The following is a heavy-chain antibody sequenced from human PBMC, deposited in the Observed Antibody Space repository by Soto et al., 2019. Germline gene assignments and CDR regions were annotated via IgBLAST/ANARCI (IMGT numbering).Heavy chain of an antibody. CDR2: ITASGGTT. J-gene: IGHJ3*02. CDR1: GFTFSSYS. Sequence: EVKLLESGGGLVQPGGSLRLSCAASGFTFSSYSMSWVRQAPGKGLEWVSHITASGGTTYYADSVKGRFTISRDSSRSTLYLQINSLRAEDTALYYCAKCIQVNWNYDAFHIWGQGTMVTVSS. CDR3: AKCIQVNWNYDAFHI. V-gene: IGHV3-23*01. D-gene: IGHD1-7*01.